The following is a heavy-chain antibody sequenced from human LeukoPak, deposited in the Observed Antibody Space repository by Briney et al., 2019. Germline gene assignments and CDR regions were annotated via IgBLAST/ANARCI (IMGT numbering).Heavy chain of an antibody. Sequence: SGALPNTSSIGSGSSFTNFWTGMRQHTAREGVGMGYIYYTGPTSYNPSLKSRVTISVDPSKNKSSLSLSSVTAADTAVYYCARYHQPSGPNWLDRWGQGTLVTVSS. CDR1: SGSSFTNF. CDR3: ARYHQPSGPNWLDR. J-gene: IGHJ5*02. V-gene: IGHV4-59*01. CDR2: IYYTGPT. D-gene: IGHD2-15*01.